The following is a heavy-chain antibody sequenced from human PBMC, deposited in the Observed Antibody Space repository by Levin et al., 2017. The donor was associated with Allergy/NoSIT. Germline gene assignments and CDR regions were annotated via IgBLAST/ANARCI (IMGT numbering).Heavy chain of an antibody. CDR1: GFTFNIYT. CDR2: ISTTGSYI. CDR3: ARGPDI. V-gene: IGHV3-21*01. Sequence: GESLKISCAASGFTFNIYTMGWVRQAPGKGLEWVSFISTTGSYIFYADSVKGRFSISRDNAKNSVYLQMNSLRVEDTAMYYCARGPDIWGQGTMVTVSS. J-gene: IGHJ3*02.